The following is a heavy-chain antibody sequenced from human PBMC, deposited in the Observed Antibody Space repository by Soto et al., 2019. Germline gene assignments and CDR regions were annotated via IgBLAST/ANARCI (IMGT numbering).Heavy chain of an antibody. CDR1: GVSFSSCL. D-gene: IGHD3-9*01. CDR2: IKSDSSSL. CDR3: ARKPMTGSQSGAFDI. V-gene: IGHV3-21*06. Sequence: PGGFLTLSCAASGVSFSSCLMNWVRQAPGKGLEWVSSIKSDSSSLYYADSVKGRFTISRDNAKNSLHLQMNSLRVEDTATYFCARKPMTGSQSGAFDIWGQGTMVTVS. J-gene: IGHJ3*02.